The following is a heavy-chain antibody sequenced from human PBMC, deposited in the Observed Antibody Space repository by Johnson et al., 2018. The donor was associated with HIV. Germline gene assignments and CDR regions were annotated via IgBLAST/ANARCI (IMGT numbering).Heavy chain of an antibody. CDR1: GFTFSSYA. CDR3: ARGIAAAGSDAFDI. Sequence: VQLMESGGGVVQPWRSLRLSCAASGFTFSSYAMHWVRQAPGKGLEWVAVISYDGSNKYYADSVKGRFTISRDNSKNTLYLQMNSLRAEDTAVYYCARGIAAAGSDAFDIWGQGTMVTVSS. CDR2: ISYDGSNK. V-gene: IGHV3-30*04. J-gene: IGHJ3*02. D-gene: IGHD6-13*01.